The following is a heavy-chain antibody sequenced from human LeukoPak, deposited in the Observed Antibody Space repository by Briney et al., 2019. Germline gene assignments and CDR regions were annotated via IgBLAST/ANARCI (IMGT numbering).Heavy chain of an antibody. V-gene: IGHV3-33*06. CDR2: IWYDGSNK. CDR1: GFSFSSYG. J-gene: IGHJ4*02. D-gene: IGHD5-18*01. CDR3: AKGPSETAMATAFDY. Sequence: PGGSLRLSCAASGFSFSSYGMHWVRQSPGKGLEWVAVIWYDGSNKHYADSVKGRFTISRDNSKNTLYLQMNSLRAEDTALYYCAKGPSETAMATAFDYWGQGTLVTVPS.